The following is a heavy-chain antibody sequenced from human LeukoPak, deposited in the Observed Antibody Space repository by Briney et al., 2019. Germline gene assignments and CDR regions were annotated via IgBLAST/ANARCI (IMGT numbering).Heavy chain of an antibody. CDR2: VSGSGGST. D-gene: IGHD5-12*01. CDR1: GFTFSSYA. CDR3: AKDLDIVATITGT. V-gene: IGHV3-23*01. Sequence: PGGSLRLSCAASGFTFSSYAMSWVRQAPGKGLEWVSGVSGSGGSTYYADSVKGRFTISRDNSKNTLYLQINSLRAEDTAVYYCAKDLDIVATITGTWGQGTLVTVSS. J-gene: IGHJ5*02.